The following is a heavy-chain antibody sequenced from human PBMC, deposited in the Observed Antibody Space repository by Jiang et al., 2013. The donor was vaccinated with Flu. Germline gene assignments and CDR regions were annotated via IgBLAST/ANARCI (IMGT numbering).Heavy chain of an antibody. CDR1: GYSFTSYW. J-gene: IGHJ4*02. CDR3: ASYTASLSPLFDY. CDR2: IDPSDSYT. Sequence: GAEVKKPGESLRISCKGSGYSFTSYWISWVRQMPGKGLEWMGRIDPSDSYTNYSPSFQGHVTISADKSISTAYLQWSSLKASDTAMYYCASYTASLSPLFDYWGQGTLVTVSS. V-gene: IGHV5-10-1*01. D-gene: IGHD5-18*01.